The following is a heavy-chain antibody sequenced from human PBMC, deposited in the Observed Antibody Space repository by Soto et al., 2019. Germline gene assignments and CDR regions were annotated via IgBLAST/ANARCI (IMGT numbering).Heavy chain of an antibody. CDR1: GFTFSSYA. J-gene: IGHJ6*02. CDR2: ISYDGSNK. V-gene: IGHV3-30-3*01. Sequence: GGSLRLSCAASGFTFSSYAMHWVRQAPGKGLEWVAVISYDGSNKYYADSVKGRFTISRDNSKNTLYLQMNSLRAEDTAVYYCARGSSGSCYSAFHICYYGMDVWGQGTTVTVSS. D-gene: IGHD2-15*01. CDR3: ARGSSGSCYSAFHICYYGMDV.